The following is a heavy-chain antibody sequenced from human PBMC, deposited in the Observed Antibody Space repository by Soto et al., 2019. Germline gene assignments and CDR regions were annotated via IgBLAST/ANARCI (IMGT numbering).Heavy chain of an antibody. CDR3: AREVYLYGGKGGWFDP. CDR1: GGSFSGYY. CDR2: INHSGST. Sequence: SETLSLTCGVYGGSFSGYYWSWIRQPPGKGLEWIGEINHSGSTNYNPSLKSRVTISVDTSKNEFSLKLSSVTAADTAVYYCAREVYLYGGKGGWFDPWGQGTLVT. J-gene: IGHJ5*02. D-gene: IGHD2-15*01. V-gene: IGHV4-34*01.